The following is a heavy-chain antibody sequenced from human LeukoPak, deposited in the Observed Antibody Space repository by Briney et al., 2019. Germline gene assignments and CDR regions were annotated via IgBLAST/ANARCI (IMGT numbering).Heavy chain of an antibody. Sequence: GGSLGLSCATSGFAFSSYTMGWVRQAPGKGLEWVSAITGSGGSTYYADSVKGRFTISRDNSKNTLYLQMNSLRADDTAVYYCAKKTSYCAGDCYPYYFDHWGQGTLVTVSS. V-gene: IGHV3-23*01. CDR3: AKKTSYCAGDCYPYYFDH. J-gene: IGHJ4*02. D-gene: IGHD2-21*02. CDR1: GFAFSSYT. CDR2: ITGSGGST.